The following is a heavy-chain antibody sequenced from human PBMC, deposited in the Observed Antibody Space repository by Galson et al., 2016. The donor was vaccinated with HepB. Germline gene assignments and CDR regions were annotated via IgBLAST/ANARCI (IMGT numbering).Heavy chain of an antibody. CDR2: IDTSSNSI. CDR3: VRDFRSSGTFGC. V-gene: IGHV3-48*02. D-gene: IGHD3-22*01. Sequence: SLRLSCAASGFTFNTYSMNWVRQSPGKGLEWVSYIDTSSNSIVYADSVKGRFAISRDNAKSSLYLQMNSLREEDTALYYCVRDFRSSGTFGCWGQGILATVSS. CDR1: GFTFNTYS. J-gene: IGHJ4*02.